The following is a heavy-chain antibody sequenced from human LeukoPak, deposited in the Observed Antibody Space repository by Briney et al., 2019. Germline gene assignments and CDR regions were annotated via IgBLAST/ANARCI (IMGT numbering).Heavy chain of an antibody. CDR2: ISSSSSTI. V-gene: IGHV3-48*01. CDR3: AKGVAARPKCIFDY. CDR1: GFTFSSYS. Sequence: GSLRLSCAASGFTFSSYSMNWVRQAPGKGLEWVSYISSSSSTIYYADSVKGRFTISRDNSKNTLYLQMNSLRAEDTAVYYCAKGVAARPKCIFDYWGQGTLVTVSS. J-gene: IGHJ4*02. D-gene: IGHD6-6*01.